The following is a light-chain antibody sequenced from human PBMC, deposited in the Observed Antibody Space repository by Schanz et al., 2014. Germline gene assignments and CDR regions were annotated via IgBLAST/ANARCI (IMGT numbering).Light chain of an antibody. CDR2: DVS. J-gene: IGLJ2*01. Sequence: QSALTHPASVSGSPGQSVTISCTGASSDVGGYNYVSWYQQHPGKAPKLIIYDVSNRPSGVSNRFSGSKSGNTASLTISGLQAEDEADYYCSSYTSSNTVVFGGGTKLTVL. V-gene: IGLV2-14*01. CDR1: SSDVGGYNY. CDR3: SSYTSSNTVV.